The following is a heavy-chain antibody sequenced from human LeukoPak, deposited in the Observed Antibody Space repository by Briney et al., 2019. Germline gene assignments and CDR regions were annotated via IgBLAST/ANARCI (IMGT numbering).Heavy chain of an antibody. D-gene: IGHD2-2*01. Sequence: SETLSLTCAVYGGSFSGYYWSWIRQPPGKGLEWIGETNHSGSTNYNPSLKSRVTISVDTSKNQFSLKLSSVTAADTAVYYCARGPEYCSSTSCQVYYYGMDVWGQGTTVTVSS. CDR2: TNHSGST. J-gene: IGHJ6*02. V-gene: IGHV4-34*01. CDR1: GGSFSGYY. CDR3: ARGPEYCSSTSCQVYYYGMDV.